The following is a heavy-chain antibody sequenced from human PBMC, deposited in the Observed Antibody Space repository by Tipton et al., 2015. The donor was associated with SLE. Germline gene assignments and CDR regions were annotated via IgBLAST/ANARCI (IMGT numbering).Heavy chain of an antibody. J-gene: IGHJ6*03. V-gene: IGHV4-34*01. CDR2: INHSGST. CDR3: ARGNHDDMDV. D-gene: IGHD1-14*01. Sequence: TLSLTCAVYGGSFSGYSWTWIRQPPGKGLDWIGEINHSGSTNYNPSLKSRVTISVDTSKNQFSLKLSSVTAADTAVYYCARGNHDDMDVWGKGTTVTVSS. CDR1: GGSFSGYS.